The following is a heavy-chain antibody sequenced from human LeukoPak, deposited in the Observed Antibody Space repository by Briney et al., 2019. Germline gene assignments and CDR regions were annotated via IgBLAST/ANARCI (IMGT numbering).Heavy chain of an antibody. D-gene: IGHD3-22*01. Sequence: GGSLRLSCAASGFSFSSYAMHWVRQAPGKGLEWVAVIWYDGGNKYYADSVKGRFTISRDNSKNTLYLEMNSLRAEDTAVYYCAKDHYYDSNGYYRLCDYWGQGTLVTVSS. CDR1: GFSFSSYA. CDR3: AKDHYYDSNGYYRLCDY. CDR2: IWYDGGNK. J-gene: IGHJ4*02. V-gene: IGHV3-33*06.